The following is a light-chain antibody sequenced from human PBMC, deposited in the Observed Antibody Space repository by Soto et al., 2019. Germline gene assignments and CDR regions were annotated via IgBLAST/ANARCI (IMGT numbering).Light chain of an antibody. CDR1: SSDVGRYNY. J-gene: IGLJ1*01. CDR2: DVS. Sequence: QSVLTQPPSASGSPGQSVTISRTGTSSDVGRYNYVSWYQHHPGKAPKLIIYDVSQRPSGVPDRFSGSKSGNTASLTVSGLQAEDEADYYCNSYADSNTYVFGTGTKVTVL. CDR3: NSYADSNTYV. V-gene: IGLV2-8*01.